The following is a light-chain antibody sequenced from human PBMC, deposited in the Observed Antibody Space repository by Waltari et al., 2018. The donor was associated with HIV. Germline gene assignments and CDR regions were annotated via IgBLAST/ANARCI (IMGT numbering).Light chain of an antibody. CDR1: SSDIGAYNY. Sequence: QSALTQAASVSGSPGQSLTISCTGSSSDIGAYNYVSWYHQHPDKVPKLVIYEVSNRPSGSSNRFSGSKSGNTASLTISGLQADDEASYYCSSYTASSTLDVVFGGGTRLTVL. V-gene: IGLV2-14*03. CDR3: SSYTASSTLDVV. CDR2: EVS. J-gene: IGLJ2*01.